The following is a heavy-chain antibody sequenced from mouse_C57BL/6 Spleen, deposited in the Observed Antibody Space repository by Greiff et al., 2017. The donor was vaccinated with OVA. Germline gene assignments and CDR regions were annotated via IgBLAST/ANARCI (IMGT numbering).Heavy chain of an antibody. CDR2: INPNNGGT. D-gene: IGHD2-4*01. J-gene: IGHJ4*01. Sequence: EVQLQQSGPELVKPGASVKISCKASGYTFTDYYMNWVKQSHGKSLEWIGDINPNNGGTSYNQKFKGKATLTVDKSSSTAYMELRSLTSEDSAVYYCASGGGYEYDENSYYAMDYWGQGTSVTVSS. V-gene: IGHV1-26*01. CDR1: GYTFTDYY. CDR3: ASGGGYEYDENSYYAMDY.